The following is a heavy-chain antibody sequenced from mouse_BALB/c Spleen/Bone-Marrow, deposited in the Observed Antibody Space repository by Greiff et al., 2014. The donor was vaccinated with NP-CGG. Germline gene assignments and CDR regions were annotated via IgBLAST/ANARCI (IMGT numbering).Heavy chain of an antibody. V-gene: IGHV14-3*02. CDR3: ARYYYGSSYFAY. CDR1: GFNVKDTY. Sequence: VQLQQSGAELVKPGASVKLSCTASGFNVKDTYMHWVKQRPEQGLEWIGRIDPANGNTKYDPKFQGKATITADTSSNTAYLQLSSLTSEDTAVYYCARYYYGSSYFAYWGQGTLVTVPA. J-gene: IGHJ3*01. CDR2: IDPANGNT. D-gene: IGHD1-1*01.